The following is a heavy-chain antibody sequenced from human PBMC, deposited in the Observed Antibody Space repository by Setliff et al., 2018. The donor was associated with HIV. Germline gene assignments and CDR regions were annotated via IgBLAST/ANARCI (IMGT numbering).Heavy chain of an antibody. CDR2: INPSGGGT. CDR3: ARESLNLGELSSNPDASDI. CDR1: GYTFTSYY. V-gene: IGHV1-46*01. Sequence: ASVKVSCKASGYTFTSYYIHWVRQAPGQGLEWMGIINPSGGGTTYAQTFQDRVTMSRDTSTGTVYMELSSLRSEDTAVYYCARESLNLGELSSNPDASDIWGQGTMVT. D-gene: IGHD3-16*02. J-gene: IGHJ3*02.